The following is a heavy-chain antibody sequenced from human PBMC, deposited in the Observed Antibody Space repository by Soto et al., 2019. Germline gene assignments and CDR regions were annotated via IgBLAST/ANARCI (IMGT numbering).Heavy chain of an antibody. CDR1: GASVSSTKW. Sequence: SETLSLTCAVSGASVSSTKWWSWVRQSPGKGLEWIGEIHHSETTNYNPSLESRVTISIDKSKNQFSLKLSSVTAADTAVYYCARHFSVDYFDYWGQGALVTVSS. V-gene: IGHV4-4*02. CDR3: ARHFSVDYFDY. J-gene: IGHJ4*02. CDR2: IHHSETT.